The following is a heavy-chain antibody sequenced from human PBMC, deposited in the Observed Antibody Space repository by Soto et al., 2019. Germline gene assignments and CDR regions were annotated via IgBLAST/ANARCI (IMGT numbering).Heavy chain of an antibody. CDR2: ISSSGSTI. CDR3: ACDSILWWRGAFDI. V-gene: IGHV3-11*01. Sequence: PWGSLRLSCAASGFTFSDYYMSWIRQAPGKGLEWVSYISSSGSTIYYADSVKGRFTISRDNAKNSLYLQMNSLRAEDTAVYYCACDSILWWRGAFDIWGQGTMVTVSS. D-gene: IGHD2-21*01. J-gene: IGHJ3*02. CDR1: GFTFSDYY.